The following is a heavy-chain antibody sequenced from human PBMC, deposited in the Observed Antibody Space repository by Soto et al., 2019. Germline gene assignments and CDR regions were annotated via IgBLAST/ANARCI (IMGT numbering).Heavy chain of an antibody. CDR1: GYTFTNFG. J-gene: IGHJ6*02. CDR2: ISTYTINT. Sequence: ASVKVPCKASGYTFTNFGISWVRQAPGRGPEWMGCISTYTINTNYAQNFQGRVTMTTEPSTKTAYMELRSLRSDDAAVYYCARLIPAGEVACLPPSFYDMDVWG. CDR3: ARLIPAGEVACLPPSFYDMDV. D-gene: IGHD3-16*01. V-gene: IGHV1-18*04.